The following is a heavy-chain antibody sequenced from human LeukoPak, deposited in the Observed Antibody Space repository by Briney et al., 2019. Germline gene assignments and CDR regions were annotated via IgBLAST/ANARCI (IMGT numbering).Heavy chain of an antibody. D-gene: IGHD6-13*01. CDR1: GDSISSYY. CDR2: IYHSGST. V-gene: IGHV4-59*01. CDR3: ATGYSSTWYYFDY. J-gene: IGHJ4*02. Sequence: PSEALSLTCTVSGDSISSYYWSWIRQPPGKGLEWIGYIYHSGSTNYNPSLKSRVTISADTSKDQFSLKLASVTAADTAVYYCATGYSSTWYYFDYWGQGTLVTVSS.